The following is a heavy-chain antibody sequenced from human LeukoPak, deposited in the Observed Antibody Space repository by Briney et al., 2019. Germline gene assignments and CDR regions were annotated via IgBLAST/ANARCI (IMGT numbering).Heavy chain of an antibody. V-gene: IGHV3-20*04. Sequence: PGGSLRLSCAASGFTFDDYGMSWVRQAPGKGLEWVSGINWNGGSTGYADSVKGRFTISRDNSKNTLYLQMNSLRAEDTAVYYCAKEEAAGTNFFDYWGQGTLVTVSS. CDR3: AKEEAAGTNFFDY. J-gene: IGHJ4*02. CDR2: INWNGGST. D-gene: IGHD6-13*01. CDR1: GFTFDDYG.